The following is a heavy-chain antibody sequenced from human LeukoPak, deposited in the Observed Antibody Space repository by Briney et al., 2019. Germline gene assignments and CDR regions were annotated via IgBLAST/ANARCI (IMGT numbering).Heavy chain of an antibody. D-gene: IGHD3-22*01. Sequence: SETLSLTCIVSDYSISSGYCWGWIRQPPGKGPEWIGSIYHSGSTYFSPSLKSRVTISVDTSKNQFSLKLTSVTAADTAVYYCVRQGPEVVISFIAGGDYWGQGILVTVSS. J-gene: IGHJ4*02. CDR2: IYHSGST. CDR3: VRQGPEVVISFIAGGDY. CDR1: DYSISSGYC. V-gene: IGHV4-38-2*02.